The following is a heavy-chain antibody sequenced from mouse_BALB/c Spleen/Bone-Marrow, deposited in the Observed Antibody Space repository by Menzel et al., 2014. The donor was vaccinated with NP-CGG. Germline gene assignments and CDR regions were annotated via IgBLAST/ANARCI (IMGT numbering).Heavy chain of an antibody. D-gene: IGHD2-3*01. CDR2: ISTGSSTI. CDR1: GFTFSSFG. CDR3: ARSDGAMDY. V-gene: IGHV5-17*02. J-gene: IGHJ4*01. Sequence: EVQGVESGGGLVQPGGSRKLSCAASGFTFSSFGMHWARQAPEKGLEWVAYISTGSSTIYYADTVKGRFTISRDNPKNTLFLQMTSLRSEDTAMYYCARSDGAMDYWGQGTSVTVSS.